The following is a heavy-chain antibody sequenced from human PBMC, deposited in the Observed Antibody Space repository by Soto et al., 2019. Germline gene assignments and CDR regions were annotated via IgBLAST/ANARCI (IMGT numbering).Heavy chain of an antibody. CDR3: ARRGPESITMVRGVVYYYYYYMDV. Sequence: SETLSLTCTVSGGSISSYYWSWIRQPPGKGLEWIGYIYYSGSTNYNPSLKSRVTISVDTSKNQFSLKLSSVTAADTAVYYCARRGPESITMVRGVVYYYYYYMDVWGKGTTVTVSS. D-gene: IGHD3-10*01. J-gene: IGHJ6*03. CDR2: IYYSGST. V-gene: IGHV4-59*08. CDR1: GGSISSYY.